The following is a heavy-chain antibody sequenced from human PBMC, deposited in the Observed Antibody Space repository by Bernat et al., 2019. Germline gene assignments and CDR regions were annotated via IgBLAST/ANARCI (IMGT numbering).Heavy chain of an antibody. J-gene: IGHJ3*02. CDR2: MSYDGSNK. Sequence: QVQLVESGGGVVQPGRSLRLSCAASGFTFSSYVMHWVRQAPGKGLEWVAIMSYDGSNKYYADSVKGRFSISRDNSKNTLYLQMNSLRAEDTAVFYCAGAPGPAHPFDIWGQGTMVTVSS. V-gene: IGHV3-30-3*01. CDR1: GFTFSSYV. CDR3: AGAPGPAHPFDI.